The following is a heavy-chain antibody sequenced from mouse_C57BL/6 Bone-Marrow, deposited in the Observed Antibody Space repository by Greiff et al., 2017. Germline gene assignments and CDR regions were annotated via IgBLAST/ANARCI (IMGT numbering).Heavy chain of an antibody. Sequence: EVQGVESGGDLVKPGGSLKLSCAASGFTFSSYGMSWVRQTPDKRLEWVATISSGGSYTYSPDSVKGRFTISRDNAKNTLYLQMSSLKSEDTAMYYCARHGDGYPFAYWGQGTLVTVSA. CDR2: ISSGGSYT. V-gene: IGHV5-6*01. CDR3: ARHGDGYPFAY. J-gene: IGHJ3*01. D-gene: IGHD2-3*01. CDR1: GFTFSSYG.